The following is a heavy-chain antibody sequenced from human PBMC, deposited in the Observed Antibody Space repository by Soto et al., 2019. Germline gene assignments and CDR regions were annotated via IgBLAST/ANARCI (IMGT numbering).Heavy chain of an antibody. V-gene: IGHV4-59*01. D-gene: IGHD3-16*01. CDR3: ARDHGGVSYASDI. CDR2: IYYSGST. CDR1: GGSISSYY. Sequence: SETLSLTCTVSGGSISSYYWSWIRQPPGKGLEWIGYIYYSGSTNYNPSLKSRVTISVDTSKNQFSLKLSSVTAADTAVYYCARDHGGVSYASDIWGQGTMVTVSS. J-gene: IGHJ3*02.